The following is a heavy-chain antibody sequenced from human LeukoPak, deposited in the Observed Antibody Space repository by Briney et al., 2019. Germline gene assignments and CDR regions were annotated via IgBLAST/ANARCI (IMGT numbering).Heavy chain of an antibody. J-gene: IGHJ4*02. CDR2: IYHSGST. D-gene: IGHD4-17*01. V-gene: IGHV4-4*02. CDR3: ARASHDYGDYSHFDY. CDR1: GGSISSNIW. Sequence: SETLSLTCAVSGGSISSNIWWSWVRQPPGKGLEWIGEIYHSGSTNYNPSLKTRVTISVDKSKNQFSLKLSSVTAADTAVYYCARASHDYGDYSHFDYWGQGTLVTVSS.